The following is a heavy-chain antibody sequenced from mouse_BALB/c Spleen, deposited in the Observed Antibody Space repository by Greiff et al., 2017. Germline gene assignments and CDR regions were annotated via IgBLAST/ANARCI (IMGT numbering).Heavy chain of an antibody. CDR2: ISSGGST. CDR1: GFTFSSYA. V-gene: IGHV5-6-5*01. J-gene: IGHJ2*01. CDR3: ARMTAFDY. D-gene: IGHD2-13*01. Sequence: EVKLVESGGGLVKPGGSLKLSCAASGFTFSSYAMSWVRQTPEKRLEWVASISSGGSTYYPDSVKGRFTISRDNARNILYLQMSSLRSEDTAMYYCARMTAFDYWGQGTTLTVSS.